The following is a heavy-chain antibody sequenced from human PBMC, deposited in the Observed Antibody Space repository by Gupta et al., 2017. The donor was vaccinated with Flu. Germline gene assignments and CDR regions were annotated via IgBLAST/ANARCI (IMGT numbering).Heavy chain of an antibody. CDR3: ARDIGMGATSRGFDY. V-gene: IGHV1-46*01. J-gene: IGHJ4*02. Sequence: SYYMHWGRQAPGQGLEWMGIINPSGGSTSYEQKFQGRVTMTRDTFTSTGYMELSSLRSEDTAVYYCARDIGMGATSRGFDYWGQGTLVTVSS. CDR1: SYY. D-gene: IGHD1-26*01. CDR2: INPSGGST.